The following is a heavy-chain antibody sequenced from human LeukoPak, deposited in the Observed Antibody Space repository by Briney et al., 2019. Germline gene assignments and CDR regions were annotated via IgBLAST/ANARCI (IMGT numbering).Heavy chain of an antibody. J-gene: IGHJ3*02. CDR3: ARERVEVPNGLDAFDI. Sequence: PGGSLRLSCVASGFSVSDYYMTRVRQAPGKGLEWVSVIYITGQTDYADSVKGRFTVSRDKSNNTLHLQMSSLTADDTALYYCARERVEVPNGLDAFDIWGQGTAVTVSS. V-gene: IGHV3-53*01. CDR2: IYITGQT. CDR1: GFSVSDYY. D-gene: IGHD2-15*01.